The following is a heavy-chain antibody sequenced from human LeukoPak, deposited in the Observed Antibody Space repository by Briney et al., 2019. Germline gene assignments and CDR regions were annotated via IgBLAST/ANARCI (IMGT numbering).Heavy chain of an antibody. V-gene: IGHV3-7*01. Sequence: TGGSLRLSCAASGFTFSSYWMSWVRQAPGKGLEWVANVEQDGSGKYYVDSVKGRFTISRDNAKNSLFLQMSSLRAEDTAVHYCAREPLAMVRGVMYSYGMDVWGQGTTVTVSS. D-gene: IGHD3-10*01. CDR1: GFTFSSYW. CDR3: AREPLAMVRGVMYSYGMDV. CDR2: VEQDGSGK. J-gene: IGHJ6*02.